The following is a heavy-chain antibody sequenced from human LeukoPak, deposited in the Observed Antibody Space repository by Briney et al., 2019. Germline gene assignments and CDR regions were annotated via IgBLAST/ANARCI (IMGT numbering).Heavy chain of an antibody. J-gene: IGHJ4*02. V-gene: IGHV1-69*13. CDR3: ARDLTGDYAVFDY. CDR2: IIPIFGTA. Sequence: ASVTVSCTASGGTFISYAISWVRQAPGQGLEWMGGIIPIFGTANYAQKFQGRVTITADESTSTAYMELSSLRSEDTAVYYCARDLTGDYAVFDYWGQGTLVTVSS. CDR1: GGTFISYA. D-gene: IGHD4-17*01.